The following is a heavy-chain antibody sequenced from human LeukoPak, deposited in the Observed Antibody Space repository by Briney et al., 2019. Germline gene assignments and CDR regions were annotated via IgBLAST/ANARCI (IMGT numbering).Heavy chain of an antibody. Sequence: GESLKISCKGSGYSFTSYWIGWVRQMPGKGLEWMGIIYPGDSDTRYSPSFQGQVTISADKSISTAYLQWSSLKASDTAMYYCARHEIVVVPAAMVDYYYYYMDVWGKGTTVTVSS. CDR2: IYPGDSDT. J-gene: IGHJ6*03. CDR1: GYSFTSYW. D-gene: IGHD2-2*01. CDR3: ARHEIVVVPAAMVDYYYYYMDV. V-gene: IGHV5-51*01.